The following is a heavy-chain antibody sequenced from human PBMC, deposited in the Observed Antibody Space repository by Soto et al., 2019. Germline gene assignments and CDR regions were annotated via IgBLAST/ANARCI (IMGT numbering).Heavy chain of an antibody. CDR1: GFTFSSYS. CDR2: INSSSSYI. CDR3: ARGHRGMVTGYYYYGMDV. J-gene: IGHJ6*02. Sequence: PGGSLRLSCAASGFTFSSYSMNWVRQAPGKGLEWVSSINSSSSYIYYADSVKGRFTISRDNAKNSLYLQMNSLRAEDTAVYYCARGHRGMVTGYYYYGMDVWGQGTTVTVSS. V-gene: IGHV3-21*01. D-gene: IGHD5-18*01.